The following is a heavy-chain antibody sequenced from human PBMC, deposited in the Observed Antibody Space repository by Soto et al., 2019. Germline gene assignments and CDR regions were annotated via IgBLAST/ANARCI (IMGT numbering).Heavy chain of an antibody. CDR2: TRNKANSYTT. Sequence: EVQQLESGGGLVQPGGSLRLSCAASGFTFSDHYMDWVRQAPGKGLEWVGRTRNKANSYTTEYAASVKGRFTISRDDSKNSLYLQMNSLKTEDTAVYYCARETRLWFGADDAFDIWGQWTMVTVSS. D-gene: IGHD3-10*01. J-gene: IGHJ3*02. CDR1: GFTFSDHY. V-gene: IGHV3-72*01. CDR3: ARETRLWFGADDAFDI.